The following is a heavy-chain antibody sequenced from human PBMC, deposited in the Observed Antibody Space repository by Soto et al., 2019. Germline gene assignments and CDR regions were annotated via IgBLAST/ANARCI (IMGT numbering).Heavy chain of an antibody. CDR1: GGSISSGGYY. J-gene: IGHJ6*02. V-gene: IGHV4-31*03. Sequence: QVQLRESGPGLVQPSQTLSLTCTVSGGSISSGGYYWTWIRQLPGKGLEWLGYIDYTGSAYYNQTLKTRLSLAIDTSRSQFSLKLSCVTTADTAVYYCARPDSGSSRGLDVWGQGTTFTVSS. CDR2: IDYTGSA. CDR3: ARPDSGSSRGLDV. D-gene: IGHD6-6*01.